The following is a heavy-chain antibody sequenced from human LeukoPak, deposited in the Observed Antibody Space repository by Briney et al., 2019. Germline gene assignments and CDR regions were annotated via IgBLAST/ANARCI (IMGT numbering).Heavy chain of an antibody. CDR3: ARDTSGPDC. CDR1: GFTFSSYA. D-gene: IGHD6-19*01. CDR2: ISGSGGST. V-gene: IGHV3-23*01. J-gene: IGHJ4*02. Sequence: GGSLRLSCAASGFTFSSYAMSWVRQAPGKGLEWVSGISGSGGSTYYADSVKGRFTISRDNSKNTLYLQMNSLRDEDTAVYYCARDTSGPDCWGQGTLVTVSS.